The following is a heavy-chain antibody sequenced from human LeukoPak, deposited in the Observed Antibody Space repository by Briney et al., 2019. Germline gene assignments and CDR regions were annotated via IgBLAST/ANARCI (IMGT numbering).Heavy chain of an antibody. V-gene: IGHV4-39*02. CDR2: IHYSGRT. Sequence: SETLSLTCTVSGGSISSSDYYWGWIRQPPGKGLEWIGSIHYSGRTYNNPSLKSRITISVDTSKNHFSLKLSSVTAADTAVYYCASIAAGGYRFGYANWGQGTLVTVSS. CDR3: ASIAAGGYRFGYAN. CDR1: GGSISSSDYY. D-gene: IGHD5-18*01. J-gene: IGHJ4*02.